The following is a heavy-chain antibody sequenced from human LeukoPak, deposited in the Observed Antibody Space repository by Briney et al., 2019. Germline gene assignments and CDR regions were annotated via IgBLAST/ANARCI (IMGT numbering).Heavy chain of an antibody. CDR1: GFTFSSYA. CDR2: ISGSGGST. Sequence: GRSLRLSCAASGFTFSSYAMSWVRQAPGKGLEWVSAISGSGGSTYYADSVKGRFTISRDNSKNTLYLQMNSLRAEDTAVYYCAKDTYYYDSSGYNTFDYWGQGTLVTVSS. J-gene: IGHJ4*02. D-gene: IGHD3-22*01. CDR3: AKDTYYYDSSGYNTFDY. V-gene: IGHV3-23*01.